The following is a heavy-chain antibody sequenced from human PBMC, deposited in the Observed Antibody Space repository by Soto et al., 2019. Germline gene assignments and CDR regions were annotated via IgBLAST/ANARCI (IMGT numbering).Heavy chain of an antibody. J-gene: IGHJ6*02. CDR2: ISGSGGST. CDR1: GSTFSSYA. CDR3: ARDKAGYNSGWYFYGMDV. V-gene: IGHV3-23*01. Sequence: GGSLRLSCAASGSTFSSYAMSWVRQAPGKGLEWVSAISGSGGSTYYADSVKGRFTISRDNSKNTLYLQMNSLRAEDTAVYYCARDKAGYNSGWYFYGMDVWGQGTTVTVSS. D-gene: IGHD6-19*01.